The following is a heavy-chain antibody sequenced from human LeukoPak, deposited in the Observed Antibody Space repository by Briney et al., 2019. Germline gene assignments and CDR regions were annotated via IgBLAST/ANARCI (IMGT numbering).Heavy chain of an antibody. V-gene: IGHV1-2*02. Sequence: ASVKVSCKASGYTFTGYYMHWVRQAPGQGLEWMGWINPNSGGTNYAQKFQGRVTMTRDTSISTAYMELSRLRSDDTAVYYCARDHREYATSSSSYYYYGMDVWGQGTTVTVSS. CDR2: INPNSGGT. CDR1: GYTFTGYY. D-gene: IGHD2-2*01. J-gene: IGHJ6*02. CDR3: ARDHREYATSSSSYYYYGMDV.